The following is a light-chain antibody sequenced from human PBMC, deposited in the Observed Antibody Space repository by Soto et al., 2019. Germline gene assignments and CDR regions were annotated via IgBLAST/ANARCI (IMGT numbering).Light chain of an antibody. CDR3: QSYDSSPSGFYV. Sequence: QCALTQPPSVSGAPGQRVTISCTGSSSNIGAGYDVHWYQQLPGTAPKLLIYGNSNRPSGVPDRFSGSKSGTSASLAITGLQAEDEADYYCQSYDSSPSGFYVFGTGTKVTVL. J-gene: IGLJ1*01. CDR1: SSNIGAGYD. CDR2: GNS. V-gene: IGLV1-40*01.